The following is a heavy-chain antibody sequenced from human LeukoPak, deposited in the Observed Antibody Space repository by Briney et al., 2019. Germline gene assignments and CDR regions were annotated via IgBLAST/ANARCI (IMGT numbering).Heavy chain of an antibody. Sequence: GASVKVSCKASGYTFTGYYMHWVRQAPGQGLEWMGWINPNSGGTNYAQKFQGWVTMTRDTSISTAYMELSRLRPDDTAVYYCARSPYDSSGYRLDYWGQGTLVTVSS. CDR1: GYTFTGYY. V-gene: IGHV1-2*04. D-gene: IGHD3-22*01. J-gene: IGHJ4*02. CDR3: ARSPYDSSGYRLDY. CDR2: INPNSGGT.